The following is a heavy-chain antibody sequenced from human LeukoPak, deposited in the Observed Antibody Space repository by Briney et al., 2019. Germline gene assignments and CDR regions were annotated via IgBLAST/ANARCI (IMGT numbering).Heavy chain of an antibody. CDR3: ATDPAYCGGDCPAY. D-gene: IGHD2-21*02. CDR1: GFTFSYAW. CDR2: IKSKSDAEIT. J-gene: IGHJ4*02. V-gene: IGHV3-15*01. Sequence: GGSLRLSCAASGFTFSYAWGTWVRQAPGKGLEWVGRIKSKSDAEITDYAAPVKGRFTISRDESKNTLYLQMNSQKAEDTAVYYCATDPAYCGGDCPAYWGQGTLVTVSS.